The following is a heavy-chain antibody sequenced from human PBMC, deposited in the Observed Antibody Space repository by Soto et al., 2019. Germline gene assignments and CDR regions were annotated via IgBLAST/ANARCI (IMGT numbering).Heavy chain of an antibody. D-gene: IGHD3-22*01. Sequence: QVQLQESGPGLVKPSQTLSLTCTVSGGSISSGDYYWSWIRQPPGKGLEWIGYIYYSGSTYYNPSLKSRVTMSVDTSKHQFSMKLSSVTAADAGVYYCARDGSTDFPEIVGEPTGRALRPFDIWGQGTMVTVSS. CDR3: ARDGSTDFPEIVGEPTGRALRPFDI. CDR1: GGSISSGDYY. J-gene: IGHJ3*02. V-gene: IGHV4-30-4*01. CDR2: IYYSGST.